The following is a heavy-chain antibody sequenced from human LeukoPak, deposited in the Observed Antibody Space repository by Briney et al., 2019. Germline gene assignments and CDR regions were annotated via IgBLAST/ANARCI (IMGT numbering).Heavy chain of an antibody. J-gene: IGHJ4*02. CDR1: GFTFSSYG. Sequence: PGGSLRLSCAASGFTFSSYGMGWVRQAPGKGLEWVSAISGTGDVPYYADSVKGRFTISRDNSENALFLQMNSLRAEDTAIYYCAKGGYYDSSGYLYFFDYWGQGTQVTVSS. D-gene: IGHD3-22*01. CDR3: AKGGYYDSSGYLYFFDY. CDR2: ISGTGDVP. V-gene: IGHV3-23*01.